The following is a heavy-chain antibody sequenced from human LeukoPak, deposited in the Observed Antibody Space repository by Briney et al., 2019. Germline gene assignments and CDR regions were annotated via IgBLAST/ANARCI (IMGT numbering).Heavy chain of an antibody. V-gene: IGHV1-69*04. D-gene: IGHD3-10*01. CDR2: IIPIFGIA. J-gene: IGHJ4*02. CDR3: ARDSTPVRMVRGVIYDY. Sequence: EASVKVSCKASGGTFSSYAISWVRQAPGQGLEWMGRIIPIFGIANYAQKFQGRVTITADKSTSTAYMELSSLRSEYTAVYYCARDSTPVRMVRGVIYDYWGQGTLVTVSS. CDR1: GGTFSSYA.